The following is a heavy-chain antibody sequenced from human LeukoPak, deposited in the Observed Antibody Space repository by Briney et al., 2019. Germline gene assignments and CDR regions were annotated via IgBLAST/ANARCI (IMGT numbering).Heavy chain of an antibody. J-gene: IGHJ4*01. CDR3: ATPQGDY. CDR2: ISASGGST. CDR1: GFTFNNYA. V-gene: IGHV3-23*01. Sequence: LTGGSLRLSCAASGFTFNNYAMSWVRQAPGKGLEWVSAISASGGSTYYADSVKGRFTISRDNSKNTLDLRMNSLRAEDTAVYYCATPQGDYWGQGTLVTVSS.